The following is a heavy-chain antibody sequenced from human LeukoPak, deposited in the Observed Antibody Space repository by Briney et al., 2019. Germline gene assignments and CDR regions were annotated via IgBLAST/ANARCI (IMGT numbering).Heavy chain of an antibody. Sequence: GGSLRLSCAASGFTFSSYSMNWVRQAPGKGLEWVSSISSSSSYIYYADSVKGRFTISRDNAKNSLYLQMNSLRAEDTAVYYCARGQLVPAAMDYWGQGTLVTVSS. CDR1: GFTFSSYS. D-gene: IGHD2-2*01. CDR2: ISSSSSYI. CDR3: ARGQLVPAAMDY. J-gene: IGHJ4*02. V-gene: IGHV3-21*01.